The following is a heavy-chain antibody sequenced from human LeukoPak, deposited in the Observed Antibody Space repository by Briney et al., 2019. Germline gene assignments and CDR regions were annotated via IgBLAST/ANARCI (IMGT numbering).Heavy chain of an antibody. CDR1: GYTFTSYY. Sequence: ASVKVSCKASGYTFTSYYMHWVRQAPGQGLEWMGIINPSGGSTSYAQKFQGRVTMTRDMSTSTVYMELSSLRSEDTAVYYCARESEGCSSTSCYSFDYWGQGTLVTVSS. V-gene: IGHV1-46*01. CDR3: ARESEGCSSTSCYSFDY. D-gene: IGHD2-2*01. CDR2: INPSGGST. J-gene: IGHJ4*02.